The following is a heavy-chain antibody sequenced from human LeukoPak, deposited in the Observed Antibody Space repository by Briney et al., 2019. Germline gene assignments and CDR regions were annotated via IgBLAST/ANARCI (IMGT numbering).Heavy chain of an antibody. J-gene: IGHJ3*02. CDR1: GFTFSSYT. CDR3: ARLGRQTSDAFDI. V-gene: IGHV3-30-3*01. CDR2: ISYDGSNE. Sequence: PGGSLRLSCAASGFTFSSYTMHWVRQAPGKGLEWVALISYDGSNEFYADSVKGRCTISRDNSKNTLYLQMNSLRPEDTAVYYCARLGRQTSDAFDIWGQGTMVTVSS.